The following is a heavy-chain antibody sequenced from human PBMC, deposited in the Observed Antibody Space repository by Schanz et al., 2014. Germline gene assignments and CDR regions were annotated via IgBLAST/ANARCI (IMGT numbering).Heavy chain of an antibody. Sequence: EVQLVESGGALVQPGGSLRLSCAASGFTFSRYAMHWVRQAPGKGLEWVSRMIGSGSSVFYADSVKGRFTISRDNLKNTVYLQMNSLRAGDTAVYYCAKDGRLPYYGTGSDFDYWGQGTLVAVSS. D-gene: IGHD3-22*01. V-gene: IGHV3-23*04. CDR2: MIGSGSSV. CDR3: AKDGRLPYYGTGSDFDY. CDR1: GFTFSRYA. J-gene: IGHJ4*02.